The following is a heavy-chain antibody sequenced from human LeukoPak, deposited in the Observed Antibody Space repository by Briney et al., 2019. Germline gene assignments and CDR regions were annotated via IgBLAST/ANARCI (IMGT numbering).Heavy chain of an antibody. CDR3: ARFPSIIAAAGVDY. D-gene: IGHD6-13*01. CDR2: ISAYNGNT. CDR1: GYTFTSYG. J-gene: IGHJ4*02. V-gene: IGHV1-18*01. Sequence: ASVKVSCKASGYTFTSYGISWVRQAPGQGLEWMGWISAYNGNTNYAQKLQGRVTMTTDTSTTTAYMELRSLRSDDTAVYYCARFPSIIAAAGVDYWGQGTLVTASS.